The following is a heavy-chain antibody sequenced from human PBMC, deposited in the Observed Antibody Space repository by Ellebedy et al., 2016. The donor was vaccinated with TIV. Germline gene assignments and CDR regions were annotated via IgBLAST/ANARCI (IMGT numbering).Heavy chain of an antibody. J-gene: IGHJ4*02. D-gene: IGHD4-17*01. Sequence: SETLSLXXTVSGGSVSSGSYYWSWIRQPPGKGLEWIGYIYYSGSTNYNPSLKSRVTISVDTSKNQFSLKLSSVTAADTAVYYCARGGMTTVTMWEYYFDYWGQGTLVTVSS. V-gene: IGHV4-61*01. CDR2: IYYSGST. CDR3: ARGGMTTVTMWEYYFDY. CDR1: GGSVSSGSYY.